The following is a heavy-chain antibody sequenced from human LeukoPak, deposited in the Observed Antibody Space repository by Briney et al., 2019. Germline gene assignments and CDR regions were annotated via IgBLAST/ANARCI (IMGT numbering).Heavy chain of an antibody. Sequence: GGSLRLSCAVSGFTFSSYAMSWVRQAPGKGLEWVSAISGSGGSTYYADSVKGRFTISRDNSKNTLYLQMNSLRAEDTAVYYCAKGPPRLWLYLVDYWGQGTLVTVSS. CDR2: ISGSGGST. CDR3: AKGPPRLWLYLVDY. J-gene: IGHJ4*02. V-gene: IGHV3-23*01. D-gene: IGHD5-18*01. CDR1: GFTFSSYA.